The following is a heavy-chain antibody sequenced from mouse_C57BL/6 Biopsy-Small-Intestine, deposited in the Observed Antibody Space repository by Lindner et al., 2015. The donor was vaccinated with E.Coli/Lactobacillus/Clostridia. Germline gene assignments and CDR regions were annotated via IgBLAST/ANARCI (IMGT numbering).Heavy chain of an antibody. CDR1: GYTFSGHY. D-gene: IGHD1-1*02. Sequence: SVKVSCKASGYTFSGHYLHWVRQAPGQGLEWMGLIHPNTGGTIYAQKFQGRVTVTSDTSSSTAYMELSGLRSDDTAIYFCARDLGGAFDYWGQGTLVTVS. CDR3: ARDLGGAFDY. J-gene: IGHJ3*01. V-gene: IGHV1-64*01. CDR2: IHPNTGGT.